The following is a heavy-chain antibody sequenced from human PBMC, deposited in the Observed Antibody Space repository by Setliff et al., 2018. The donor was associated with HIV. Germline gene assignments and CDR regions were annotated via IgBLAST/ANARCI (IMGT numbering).Heavy chain of an antibody. Sequence: GGSLRLSCAASGFTFSSYSMNWVRQAPGKGLEWVGFIRNDGSTTDYADSVKGRFTISRDNSKNTLYLQLNSLRAEDTAVYYCAKDHATSSWFTALLDYWGQGALVTVSS. CDR3: AKDHATSSWFTALLDY. CDR2: IRNDGSTT. D-gene: IGHD6-13*01. V-gene: IGHV3-30*02. J-gene: IGHJ4*02. CDR1: GFTFSSYS.